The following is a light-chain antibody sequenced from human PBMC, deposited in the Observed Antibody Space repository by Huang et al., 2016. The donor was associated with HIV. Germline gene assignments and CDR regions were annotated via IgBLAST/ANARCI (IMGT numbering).Light chain of an antibody. CDR3: QQANSVPYT. Sequence: DIQMTQSPSSVSASVGDRVTITCRESQGISSWLAWYQQKPGKAPKLLIYAAARLQTGVPARCSGSGAGTHFTLTSSSLQPEDFATYFCQQANSVPYTFGQGTKLEIK. CDR2: AAA. V-gene: IGKV1D-12*01. CDR1: QGISSW. J-gene: IGKJ2*01.